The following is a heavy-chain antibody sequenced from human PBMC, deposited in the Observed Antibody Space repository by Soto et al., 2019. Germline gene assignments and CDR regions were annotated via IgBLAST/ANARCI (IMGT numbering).Heavy chain of an antibody. D-gene: IGHD2-2*02. CDR3: AREGAIVVVPAAIQGGYYYGMDV. V-gene: IGHV1-46*01. CDR1: GYTFTSYY. CDR2: INPSGGST. Sequence: QVQLVQSGAEVKKPGASVKVSCKASGYTFTSYYMHWVRQAPGQGLEWMGIINPSGGSTSYAQKFKGRVTMTRDTSTSTGYMELSSLRSEDTAVYYCAREGAIVVVPAAIQGGYYYGMDVWGQGTTVTVSS. J-gene: IGHJ6*02.